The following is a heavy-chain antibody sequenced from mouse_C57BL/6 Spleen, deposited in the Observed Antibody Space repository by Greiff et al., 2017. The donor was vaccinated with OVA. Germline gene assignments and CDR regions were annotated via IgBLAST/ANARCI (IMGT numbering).Heavy chain of an antibody. J-gene: IGHJ3*01. CDR2: IDPETGGT. D-gene: IGHD4-1*01. CDR3: TREDWDQFAY. CDR1: GYTFPDYE. V-gene: IGHV1-15*01. Sequence: QVQLKQSGAELVRPGASVTLSCKASGYTFPDYEMHWVKQTPVHGLEWIGAIDPETGGTAYNQKFKGKAILTADKSSSTAYMELRSLTSEDSAVYYCTREDWDQFAYWGQGTLVTVSA.